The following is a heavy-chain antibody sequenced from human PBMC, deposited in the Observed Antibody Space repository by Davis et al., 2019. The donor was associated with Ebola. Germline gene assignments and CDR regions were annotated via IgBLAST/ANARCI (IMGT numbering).Heavy chain of an antibody. CDR3: ARTPWDYDFWSGYGWFDP. CDR1: GDSVSSNRAA. CDR2: TYYRSKWYY. Sequence: PSETLSLTCAISGDSVSSNRAAWNWIRQSPSRGLEWLARTYYRSKWYYDYAASVKSRISINPDTSKNQLSLQLNSVTPEDTAVYYCARTPWDYDFWSGYGWFDPWGQGTLVTVSS. V-gene: IGHV6-1*01. D-gene: IGHD3-3*01. J-gene: IGHJ5*02.